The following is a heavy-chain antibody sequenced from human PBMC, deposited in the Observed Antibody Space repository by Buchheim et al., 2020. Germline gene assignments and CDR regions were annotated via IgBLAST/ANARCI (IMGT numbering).Heavy chain of an antibody. D-gene: IGHD3-16*01. CDR3: ASPFTSSYDFDY. V-gene: IGHV4-34*01. CDR2: INHSGST. CDR1: GGSFSGYY. J-gene: IGHJ4*02. Sequence: QVQLQQWGAGLLKPSETLSLTCAVYGGSFSGYYWSWIRQPPGKGLEWIGEINHSGSTNYNPPLKSRVTISVDTSKNQFSLKLSSVTAADTAVYYCASPFTSSYDFDYWGQGTL.